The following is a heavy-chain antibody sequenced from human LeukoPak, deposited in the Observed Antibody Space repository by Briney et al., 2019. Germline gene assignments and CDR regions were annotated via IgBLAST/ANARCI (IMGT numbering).Heavy chain of an antibody. Sequence: SSQTLSLTCAVSGGSISSGGYSWSWIRQPPGKGLEWIGYIYHSGRTYYNPSLKSRVTISVDTSKNHFSLKLSSVTAADTAVYYCARRGAARANNWFDPWGHGTLVTVSS. D-gene: IGHD6-6*01. CDR3: ARRGAARANNWFDP. CDR1: GGSISSGGYS. J-gene: IGHJ5*02. CDR2: IYHSGRT. V-gene: IGHV4-30-2*03.